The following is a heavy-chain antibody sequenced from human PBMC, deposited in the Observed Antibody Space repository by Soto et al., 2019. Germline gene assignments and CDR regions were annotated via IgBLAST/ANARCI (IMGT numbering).Heavy chain of an antibody. CDR1: GFTFSSYA. CDR3: AKVLFRPYGMDV. CDR2: ISGSGGST. J-gene: IGHJ6*02. V-gene: IGHV3-23*01. Sequence: GFTFSSYAMSWVRQAPGKGLEWVSVISGSGGSTYYADSVKGRFTISRDNSKNTLYLQMNSLRAEDTAVYYCAKVLFRPYGMDVWGQGTTVTVS.